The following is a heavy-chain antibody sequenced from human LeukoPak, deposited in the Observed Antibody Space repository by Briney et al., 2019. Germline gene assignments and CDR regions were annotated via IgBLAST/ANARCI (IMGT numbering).Heavy chain of an antibody. CDR1: GGSFSGYS. CDR2: INHSGST. J-gene: IGHJ4*02. Sequence: PSETLSLTCAVYGGSFSGYSWSWIRQPPGKGLEWIGEINHSGSTNYNPSLKSRVTMSVDTSKNQFSLKLSSVTAADTAVYYCSRGEGMTTVTTYGFYSDSWGQGTLVTVSS. D-gene: IGHD4-17*01. CDR3: SRGEGMTTVTTYGFYSDS. V-gene: IGHV4-34*01.